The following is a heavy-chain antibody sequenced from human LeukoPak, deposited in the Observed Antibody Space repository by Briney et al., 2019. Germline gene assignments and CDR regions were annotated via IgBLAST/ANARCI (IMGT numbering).Heavy chain of an antibody. V-gene: IGHV5-10-1*01. CDR1: GNSFTSYW. J-gene: IGHJ5*02. D-gene: IGHD6-6*01. Sequence: GESLKISCQGSGNSFTSYWISWVRQMPGKGLEWMGRIDPSDSYTNYSPSFQGHVTISADKSISTAYLQWSSLKASDTAMYYCARHDSSSSFDFDPWGQGTLVTVSS. CDR2: IDPSDSYT. CDR3: ARHDSSSSFDFDP.